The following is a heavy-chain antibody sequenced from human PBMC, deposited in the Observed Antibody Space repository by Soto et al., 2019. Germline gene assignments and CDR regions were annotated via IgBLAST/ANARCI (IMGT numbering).Heavy chain of an antibody. CDR2: IYDTGST. CDR3: ARCPIDHNWFDP. Sequence: SETLSLTCSVSGSDITTYYWSWLRQSPGKGLEWIGHIYDTGSTSYNPSLKSRVTISVDTSNKQFSLRLSAVTAADTAVYYCARCPIDHNWFDPWGQGTLVTVSS. D-gene: IGHD3-9*01. CDR1: GSDITTYY. V-gene: IGHV4-59*01. J-gene: IGHJ5*02.